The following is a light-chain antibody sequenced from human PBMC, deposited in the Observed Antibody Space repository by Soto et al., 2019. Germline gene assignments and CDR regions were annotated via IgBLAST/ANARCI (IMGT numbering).Light chain of an antibody. J-gene: IGLJ2*01. CDR2: LEGSGNY. CDR1: SGRSEYI. Sequence: QPVLAQSSSASASLGSSVKLTCTLSSGRSEYIIAWHQQQPGKAPRYLMKLEGSGNYNKGSGIPDRFSGSSSGADRYLIIYNLQSADEADYYCETWGRNDVVFGGGTKLTVL. V-gene: IGLV4-60*03. CDR3: ETWGRNDVV.